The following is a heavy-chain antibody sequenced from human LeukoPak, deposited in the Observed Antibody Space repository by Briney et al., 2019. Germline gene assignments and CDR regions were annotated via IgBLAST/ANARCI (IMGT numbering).Heavy chain of an antibody. CDR2: IFHSGST. Sequence: SETLSLTCTVSGYSISSGYYWGWIRQPPGKGLEWIGSIFHSGSTYYNPSLKSRITISVDTSKNQFSLRLSSVTAADTAVYYCARDGWAVVGHYFDYWGQGTLVTVSS. V-gene: IGHV4-38-2*02. D-gene: IGHD1-26*01. CDR3: ARDGWAVVGHYFDY. CDR1: GYSISSGYY. J-gene: IGHJ4*02.